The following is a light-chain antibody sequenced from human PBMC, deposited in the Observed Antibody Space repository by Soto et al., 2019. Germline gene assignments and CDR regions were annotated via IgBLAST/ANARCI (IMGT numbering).Light chain of an antibody. J-gene: IGLJ1*01. Sequence: QSVLTQPPSVSGAPGQRVTISCTGSSSNIRPGYDVHWYQQLPGTAPKLLIYGNSNRPSGVPDRFSGSKSGTSASLAITGLQAEDEADYYCQSYDSSLSAHYVFGTGTKVTVL. V-gene: IGLV1-40*01. CDR2: GNS. CDR1: SSNIRPGYD. CDR3: QSYDSSLSAHYV.